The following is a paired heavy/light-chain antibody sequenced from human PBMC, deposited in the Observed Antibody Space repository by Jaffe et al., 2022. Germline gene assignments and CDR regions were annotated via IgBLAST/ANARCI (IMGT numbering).Light chain of an antibody. V-gene: IGLV3-21*02. J-gene: IGLJ1*01. Sequence: SYVLTQPPSVSVAPGQTARITCGGNNIGSKSVHWYQQKPGQAPVLVVYDDSDRPSGIPERFSGSNSGNTATLTISRVEAGDEADYYCQVWDSSSDHYVFGTGTKVTVL. CDR3: QVWDSSSDHYV. CDR2: DDS. CDR1: NIGSKS.
Heavy chain of an antibody. J-gene: IGHJ3*02. Sequence: EVQLVESGGGLVQPGGSLRLSCAASGFTFSSYEMNWVRQAPGKGLEWVSYISSSGSTIYYADSVKGRFTISRDNAKNSLYLQMNSLRAEDTAVYYCASELIKYYGGNSDSDAFDIWGQGTMVTVSS. CDR1: GFTFSSYE. D-gene: IGHD4-17*01. V-gene: IGHV3-48*03. CDR3: ASELIKYYGGNSDSDAFDI. CDR2: ISSSGSTI.